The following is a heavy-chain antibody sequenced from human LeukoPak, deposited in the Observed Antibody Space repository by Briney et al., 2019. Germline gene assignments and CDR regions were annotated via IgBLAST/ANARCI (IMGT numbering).Heavy chain of an antibody. D-gene: IGHD2-15*01. CDR3: ARLLSSGGSFPGPLADY. CDR1: GGSISSYY. V-gene: IGHV4-59*01. J-gene: IGHJ4*02. Sequence: SETLSLTCTVSGGSISSYYWSWIRQPPGKGLEWIGYIYYSGSTNYNPSLKSRVTISVDTSKNQFSLKLSSVTAADTAVYYCARLLSSGGSFPGPLADYWGQGTLVTVSS. CDR2: IYYSGST.